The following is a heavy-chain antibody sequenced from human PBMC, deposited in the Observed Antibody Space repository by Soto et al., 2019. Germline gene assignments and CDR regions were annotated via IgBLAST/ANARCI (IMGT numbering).Heavy chain of an antibody. V-gene: IGHV1-3*01. CDR1: GYTFTSYA. D-gene: IGHD1-26*01. J-gene: IGHJ2*01. Sequence: ASVKVSCKASGYTFTSYAMHWVRQAPGQRLEWMGWINAGNGNTKYSQKFQGRVTITRDTSASTAYMELSSLRSEDTAVYYCARGGCLYWYFDLWGRGTLVTVS. CDR2: INAGNGNT. CDR3: ARGGCLYWYFDL.